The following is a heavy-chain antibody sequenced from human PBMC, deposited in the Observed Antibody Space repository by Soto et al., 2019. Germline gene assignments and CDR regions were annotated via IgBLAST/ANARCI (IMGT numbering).Heavy chain of an antibody. CDR3: VKDEGIEAMDV. D-gene: IGHD3-3*02. CDR2: ITSSGSYV. J-gene: IGHJ6*02. Sequence: PVGSLRLSCVTSGFTFSRNTMNWVRQAPGKGLEWVASITSSGSYVYYADSVKGRFGASRDNAKNSLSLQMDSLRPDDTAIYFCVKDEGIEAMDVWGQGTTVTVSS. V-gene: IGHV3-21*01. CDR1: GFTFSRNT.